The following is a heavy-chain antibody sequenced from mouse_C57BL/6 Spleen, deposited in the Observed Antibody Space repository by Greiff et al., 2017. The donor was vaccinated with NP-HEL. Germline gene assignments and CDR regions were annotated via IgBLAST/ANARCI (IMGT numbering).Heavy chain of an antibody. J-gene: IGHJ4*01. D-gene: IGHD3-1*01. CDR1: GYSITSGYY. V-gene: IGHV3-6*01. CDR3: ARDRGTRAMDY. Sequence: DVKLVESGPGLVKPSQSLSLTCSVTGYSITSGYYWNWIRQFPGNKLEWMGYISYDGSNNYNPSLKNRISITRDTSKNQFFLKLNSVTTEDTATYYCARDRGTRAMDYWGQGTSVTVSS. CDR2: ISYDGSN.